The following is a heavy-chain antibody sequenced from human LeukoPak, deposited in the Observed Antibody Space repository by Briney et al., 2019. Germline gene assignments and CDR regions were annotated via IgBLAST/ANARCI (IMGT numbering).Heavy chain of an antibody. CDR2: IRYDGSNK. CDR3: AKVAYSSGWAGDY. CDR1: GFTFSSYA. V-gene: IGHV3-30*02. Sequence: GGSLRLSCPASGFTFSSYAMSWVREAPGKELEWVAFIRYDGSNKYYADSVKGRFTISRDNSKNTLYLQMNSLRAEDTAVYYCAKVAYSSGWAGDYWGQGTLVTVSS. D-gene: IGHD6-19*01. J-gene: IGHJ4*02.